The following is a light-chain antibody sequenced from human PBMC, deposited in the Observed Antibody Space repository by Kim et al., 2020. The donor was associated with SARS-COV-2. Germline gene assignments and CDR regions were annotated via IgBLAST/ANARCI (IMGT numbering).Light chain of an antibody. CDR2: DAS. V-gene: IGKV1-33*01. CDR1: QDISNY. J-gene: IGKJ4*01. Sequence: DIQMTQSPSSLSASVGDRVTITCQASQDISNYLNWYQQKPGKAPKLLIYDASNLETGVPSRFSGSGSGTDFTFTISSLQPEDIATYYCKQYDNLLRGTFGGGTKVDIK. CDR3: KQYDNLLRGT.